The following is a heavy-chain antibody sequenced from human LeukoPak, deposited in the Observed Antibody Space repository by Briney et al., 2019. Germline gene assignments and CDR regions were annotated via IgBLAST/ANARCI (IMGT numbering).Heavy chain of an antibody. CDR2: IKQDGSEK. CDR3: ASTFRGYSGYANFDY. V-gene: IGHV3-7*01. J-gene: IGHJ4*02. Sequence: SGGSVRLSCAASGFTFSSYWISWVRQAPGKGLEWVANIKQDGSEKYYVDSVKGRFTISRDNAKNSLYLQMNSLRAEDTAVYYCASTFRGYSGYANFDYWGQGTLVTVSS. CDR1: GFTFSSYW. D-gene: IGHD5-12*01.